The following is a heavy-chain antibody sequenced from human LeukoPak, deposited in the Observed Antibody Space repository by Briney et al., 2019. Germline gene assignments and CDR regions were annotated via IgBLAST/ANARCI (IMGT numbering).Heavy chain of an antibody. CDR2: IYYSGST. Sequence: SETLSLTCTVSGGSISSYYWSWIRRPPGKGLEWIGYIYYSGSTNYNPSLKSRVTISVDTSKNQFSLKLSSVTAADTAVYYCARQGYSYGSCDYWGQGTLVTVSS. CDR1: GGSISSYY. V-gene: IGHV4-59*08. D-gene: IGHD5-18*01. J-gene: IGHJ4*02. CDR3: ARQGYSYGSCDY.